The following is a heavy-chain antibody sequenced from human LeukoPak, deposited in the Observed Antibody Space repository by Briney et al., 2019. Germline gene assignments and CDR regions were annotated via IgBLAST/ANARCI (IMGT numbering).Heavy chain of an antibody. Sequence: PGRSLRLSCAASGFTFSSYAMHWVRQAPGKGLEWVAVISYDRSNKYYADSVKGRFTISRDNSKNTLYLQMNSLRAEDTAVYYCAKNRGGSCYSVIDYWGQGTLVTLSS. CDR3: AKNRGGSCYSVIDY. J-gene: IGHJ4*02. V-gene: IGHV3-30-3*01. D-gene: IGHD2-15*01. CDR1: GFTFSSYA. CDR2: ISYDRSNK.